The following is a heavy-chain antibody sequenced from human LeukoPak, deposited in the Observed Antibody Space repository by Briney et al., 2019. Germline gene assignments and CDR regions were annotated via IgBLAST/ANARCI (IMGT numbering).Heavy chain of an antibody. Sequence: SETLSLTCSVSGGSISGYYWSWIRQPPGKGLEWIGHIYYTGSTNYNPSLKRRVTISVDTSKNQFSLKLSSATAADTAVYYCARHVASPTPFDPWGQGTLVTVSS. V-gene: IGHV4-59*08. CDR3: ARHVASPTPFDP. CDR2: IYYTGST. J-gene: IGHJ5*02. CDR1: GGSISGYY.